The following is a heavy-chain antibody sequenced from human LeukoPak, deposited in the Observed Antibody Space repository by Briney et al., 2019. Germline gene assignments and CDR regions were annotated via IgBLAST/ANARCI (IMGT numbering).Heavy chain of an antibody. V-gene: IGHV3-30*18. CDR2: ISYDGSNK. Sequence: GGSLRLSCAASGFTFSSYDMTWVRQAPGKGLEWVAVISYDGSNKYYADSVKGRFTISRDNSKNTLYLQMNSLRAEDTAVYYCAKDLYYYDSSGYYLEYYFDYWGQGTLVTVSS. CDR1: GFTFSSYD. CDR3: AKDLYYYDSSGYYLEYYFDY. J-gene: IGHJ4*02. D-gene: IGHD3-22*01.